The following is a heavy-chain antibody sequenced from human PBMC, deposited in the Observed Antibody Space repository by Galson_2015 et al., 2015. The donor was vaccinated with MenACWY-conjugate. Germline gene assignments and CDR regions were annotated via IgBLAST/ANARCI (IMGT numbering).Heavy chain of an antibody. Sequence: SVKVSCKASGYTFTSYAMHWVRQAPGQRLEWMGWINAGNGTTKYSQKFQGRVTITRDTSASTAYMELSSLRSEDTAVYYCARDLGSSYYYYGMDVWGQGTTVTVSS. CDR1: GYTFTSYA. D-gene: IGHD3-10*01. CDR3: ARDLGSSYYYYGMDV. CDR2: INAGNGTT. J-gene: IGHJ6*02. V-gene: IGHV1-3*01.